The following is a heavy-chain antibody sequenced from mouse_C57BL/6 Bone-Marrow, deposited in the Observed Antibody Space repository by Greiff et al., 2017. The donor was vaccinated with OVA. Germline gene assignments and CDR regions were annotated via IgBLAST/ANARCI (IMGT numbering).Heavy chain of an antibody. J-gene: IGHJ4*01. V-gene: IGHV5-12*01. CDR2: ISNGGGST. CDR1: GFTFSDYY. CDR3: ARGYDGYSYAMDY. Sequence: EVQGVESGGGLVQPGGSLKLSCAASGFTFSDYYMYWVRQTPEKRLEWVAYISNGGGSTYYPDTVKGRFTISRDNAKNTLYLQMSRLKSEDTAMYYCARGYDGYSYAMDYWGQGPSVTVSS. D-gene: IGHD2-3*01.